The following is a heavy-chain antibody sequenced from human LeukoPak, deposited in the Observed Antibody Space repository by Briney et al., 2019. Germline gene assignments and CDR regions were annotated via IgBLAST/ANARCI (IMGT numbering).Heavy chain of an antibody. CDR3: ARGHYYSKSDY. Sequence: PSETLSLTCAVYGGSFSGYYWSWIRQPPGKGLEWIGEINHSGSTNYNPSLKRRVTISVDTSKNQFSLKLSSVTAADTAVYYCARGHYYSKSDYWGQGTLVTVSS. V-gene: IGHV4-34*01. CDR1: GGSFSGYY. CDR2: INHSGST. J-gene: IGHJ4*02. D-gene: IGHD4-11*01.